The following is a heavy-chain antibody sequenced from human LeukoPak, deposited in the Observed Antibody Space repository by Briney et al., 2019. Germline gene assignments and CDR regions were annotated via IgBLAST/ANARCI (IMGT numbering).Heavy chain of an antibody. Sequence: ASVKVSCKASGYTFTGYYMHWVRQAPGQGLEWMGWINPNSGGTNYAQKFQGRVTMTRDTSISTAYMELSRLRSDDTAVYYCATQRSVGATPYHFDYWGQGTLVTVSS. J-gene: IGHJ4*02. D-gene: IGHD1-26*01. CDR3: ATQRSVGATPYHFDY. CDR2: INPNSGGT. V-gene: IGHV1-2*02. CDR1: GYTFTGYY.